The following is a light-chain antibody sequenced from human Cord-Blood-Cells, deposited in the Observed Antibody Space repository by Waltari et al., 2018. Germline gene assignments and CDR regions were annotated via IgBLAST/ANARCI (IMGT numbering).Light chain of an antibody. CDR3: QQYNNWRTWT. CDR1: QSVSSN. CDR2: GAS. Sequence: EIRITQSPATLYVSPEDTDPLSCRASQSVSSNLAWYQQKPGPAPRLLIYGASTRATGPPARFSGSGSGTEFTLTISSLQSEDFAVYYCQQYNNWRTWTFGQGTKVEIK. V-gene: IGKV3-15*01. J-gene: IGKJ1*01.